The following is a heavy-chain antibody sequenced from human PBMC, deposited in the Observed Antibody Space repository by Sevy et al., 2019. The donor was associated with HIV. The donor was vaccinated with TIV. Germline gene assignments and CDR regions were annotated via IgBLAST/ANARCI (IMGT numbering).Heavy chain of an antibody. V-gene: IGHV3-11*01. D-gene: IGHD3-22*01. CDR2: ISSSGSSI. Sequence: GGSLRLSCAASGFTFSDYYMSWIRQAPGKGLEWVSYISSSGSSIYYADSVKGRFTISRDNAKNSLYLQTNSLRAEDTAVYYCARSKYYYDSSGYSPFGYWGQGTLVTVSS. CDR1: GFTFSDYY. CDR3: ARSKYYYDSSGYSPFGY. J-gene: IGHJ4*02.